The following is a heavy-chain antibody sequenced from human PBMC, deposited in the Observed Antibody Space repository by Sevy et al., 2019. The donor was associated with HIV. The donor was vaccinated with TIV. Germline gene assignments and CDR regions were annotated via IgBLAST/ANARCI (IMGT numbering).Heavy chain of an antibody. Sequence: SETLSLNCTVSGASIGNYYWSWIRQPAGKGLEWIGRLYPNGNTNYNPSLKSRVTMSLDTSRNQIYLKVNSVTAADTAVYFCASDASGLAYYFDNWGQGTLVTVSS. V-gene: IGHV4-4*07. CDR2: LYPNGNT. J-gene: IGHJ4*02. CDR1: GASIGNYY. CDR3: ASDASGLAYYFDN. D-gene: IGHD6-19*01.